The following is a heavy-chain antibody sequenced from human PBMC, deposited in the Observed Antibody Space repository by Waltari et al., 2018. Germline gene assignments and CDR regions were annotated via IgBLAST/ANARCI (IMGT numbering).Heavy chain of an antibody. J-gene: IGHJ4*02. CDR2: IKDDGSAT. Sequence: EVQLLESGGSFVQPGGSPSLSCAASGFRFSAYWMPWVRQAPGKGLEWVANIKDDGSATYHVDSVNGRFTISRDNAKNSLYLQMNDVSAEDTAIYYCARGSTGYVRVWDCWGQGTVVTVSS. D-gene: IGHD2-2*01. CDR3: ARGSTGYVRVWDC. V-gene: IGHV3-7*03. CDR1: GFRFSAYW.